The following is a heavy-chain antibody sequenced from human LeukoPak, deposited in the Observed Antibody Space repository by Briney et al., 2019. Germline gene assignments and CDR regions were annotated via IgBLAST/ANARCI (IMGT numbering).Heavy chain of an antibody. D-gene: IGHD4-17*01. V-gene: IGHV3-64*01. J-gene: IGHJ4*02. CDR3: ARAPSTVLYYFDY. CDR1: GFTFSSYA. CDR2: ISSNGGST. Sequence: PGGSLRLSCAASGFTFSSYAMHWVRQAPGKGLEYVPAISSNGGSTYYANSVKGRFTISRDNSKNTLYLQMGSLRAEDMAVYYCARAPSTVLYYFDYWGQGTLVTVSS.